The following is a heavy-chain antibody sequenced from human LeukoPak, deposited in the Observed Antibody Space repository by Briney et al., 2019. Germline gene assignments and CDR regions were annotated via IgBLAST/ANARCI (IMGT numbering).Heavy chain of an antibody. CDR1: GGTFSSYA. D-gene: IGHD5-12*01. CDR2: IIPIFGTA. CDR3: ARVREGQWLRSKAYYYGMDV. V-gene: IGHV1-69*13. J-gene: IGHJ6*04. Sequence: GASVKVSCKASGGTFSSYAISWVRQAPGQGLEWMGGIIPIFGTANYAQKFQGRVTITADESTSTAYMELSSLRSEGTAVYYCARVREGQWLRSKAYYYGMDVWGKGTTVTVSS.